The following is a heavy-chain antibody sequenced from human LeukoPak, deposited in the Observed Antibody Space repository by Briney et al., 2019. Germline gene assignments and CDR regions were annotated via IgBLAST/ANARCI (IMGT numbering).Heavy chain of an antibody. CDR3: AKYIVVRYCSGGSWQSAFDY. V-gene: IGHV3-9*01. Sequence: PGGSLRLSCAASGFTFDDYAMHWLRHAPGKGLEWVSGISWNSGSIGYADSVKGRFTISRDNAKNSLYLQMNSLRAEDTALYYCAKYIVVRYCSGGSWQSAFDYWGQGTLVTVSS. CDR2: ISWNSGSI. J-gene: IGHJ4*02. D-gene: IGHD2-15*01. CDR1: GFTFDDYA.